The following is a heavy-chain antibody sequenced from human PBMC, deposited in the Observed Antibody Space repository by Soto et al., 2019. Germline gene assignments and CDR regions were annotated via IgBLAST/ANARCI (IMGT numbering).Heavy chain of an antibody. CDR2: VHHSGTT. Sequence: KPSETLSLTCTVSGGSLNSYSWSWIRRPPGKRLEWIGYVHHSGTTKYNPSFKSRVNLSLDTSENQFSLKLSSVTAADTAVYYCARGWVQLGFDPWGQGTLVTVSS. V-gene: IGHV4-59*01. CDR3: ARGWVQLGFDP. CDR1: GGSLNSYS. D-gene: IGHD1-1*01. J-gene: IGHJ5*02.